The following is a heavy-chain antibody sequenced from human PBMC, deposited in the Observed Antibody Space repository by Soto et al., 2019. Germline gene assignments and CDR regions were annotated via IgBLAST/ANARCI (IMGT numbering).Heavy chain of an antibody. D-gene: IGHD2-2*01. CDR3: ARSTSPFYFNY. J-gene: IGHJ4*02. V-gene: IGHV5-51*01. Sequence: RGESLKISCKGSGYSFTSYWIGWVRQMPGKGLEWMGIIYPGDSDTRYNPSFQGQVTISADKSFSTAYLQWSSLRASDTAMYYCARSTSPFYFNYWGQGTLVTVSS. CDR1: GYSFTSYW. CDR2: IYPGDSDT.